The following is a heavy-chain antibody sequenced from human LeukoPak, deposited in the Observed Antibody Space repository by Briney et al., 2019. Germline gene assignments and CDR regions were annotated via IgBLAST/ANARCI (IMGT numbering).Heavy chain of an antibody. Sequence: GASVKVSCKASGYTFTGYYMHWVRQAPGQGLEWMGWINPNSGGTNYAQKFQGRVTMTRDTSISTAYMELSRLRSDDTAVYYCAREELASGVNWFDPWGQGPLVTVSS. J-gene: IGHJ5*02. V-gene: IGHV1-2*02. D-gene: IGHD1-7*01. CDR3: AREELASGVNWFDP. CDR1: GYTFTGYY. CDR2: INPNSGGT.